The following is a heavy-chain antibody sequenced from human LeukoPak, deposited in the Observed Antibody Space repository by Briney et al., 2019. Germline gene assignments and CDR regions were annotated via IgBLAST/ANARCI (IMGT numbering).Heavy chain of an antibody. CDR3: ARGIAAAGSGFDY. J-gene: IGHJ4*02. Sequence: KVSCKASGYTFTSYYIAWVRQMPGKGLEWRGIIYPGDSDTRYSPSFQGRVTISADKSISTAYLQWSSLEASDTAMYYCARGIAAAGSGFDYWGQGTLVTVSS. V-gene: IGHV5-51*01. CDR1: GYTFTSYY. D-gene: IGHD6-13*01. CDR2: IYPGDSDT.